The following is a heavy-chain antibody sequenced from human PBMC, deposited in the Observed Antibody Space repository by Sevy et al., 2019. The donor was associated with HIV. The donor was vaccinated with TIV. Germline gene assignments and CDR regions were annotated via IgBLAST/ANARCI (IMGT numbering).Heavy chain of an antibody. D-gene: IGHD3-10*01. CDR2: IYSGGST. J-gene: IGHJ4*02. Sequence: GGSLRLSCAASGFTVSSNYMSWVRQAPGKGLEWVSVIYSGGSTYYADSVKGRFTISRDNSKNMLYLQMNSLRAEDTAVYYCAGGRVVRGVITPLDYWGQGTLVTVSS. V-gene: IGHV3-53*01. CDR3: AGGRVVRGVITPLDY. CDR1: GFTVSSNY.